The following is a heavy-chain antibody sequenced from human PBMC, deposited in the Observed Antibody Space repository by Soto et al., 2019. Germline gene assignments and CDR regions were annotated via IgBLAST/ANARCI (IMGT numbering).Heavy chain of an antibody. Sequence: QVELVQSGAEVKKPGASVKVSCKAAGYTFTSYYMHWVRQAPGQGLEWMGFINPSGGITTYAQKFQARVTMSSDTATSTVYMELRTLKSEDTAVYYCARRSIVTWFDAFDLWGPGTMVTVSA. CDR2: INPSGGIT. J-gene: IGHJ3*01. V-gene: IGHV1-46*01. D-gene: IGHD3-16*01. CDR1: GYTFTSYY. CDR3: ARRSIVTWFDAFDL.